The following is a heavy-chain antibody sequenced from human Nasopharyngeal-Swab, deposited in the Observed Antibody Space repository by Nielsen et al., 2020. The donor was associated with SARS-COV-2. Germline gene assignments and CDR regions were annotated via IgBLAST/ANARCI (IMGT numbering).Heavy chain of an antibody. CDR2: IYWDDDK. J-gene: IGHJ6*02. CDR1: GFSLSTSGVG. Sequence: SGPTLVKPTQTLTLTCTFSGFSLSTSGVGVGWIRQPPGKALEWLAIIYWDDDKRYSSSLKSRLTITKDTSKNQVVLTMTNMDPVDTATYYCAHRSSYYGMDVWGQGTTVTVSS. CDR3: AHRSSYYGMDV. V-gene: IGHV2-5*02.